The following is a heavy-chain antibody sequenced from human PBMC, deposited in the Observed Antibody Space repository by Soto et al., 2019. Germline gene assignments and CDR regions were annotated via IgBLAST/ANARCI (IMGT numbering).Heavy chain of an antibody. CDR1: GFTFSGSA. CDR2: IRSKANSYAT. J-gene: IGHJ5*02. V-gene: IGHV3-73*01. CDR3: TRHFYGSGSYYH. Sequence: PGGSLRLSCAASGFTFSGSAMHWVRQASGKGLEWVGRIRSKANSYATAYASSVKGSFTISRDDSKNTAYLQMNSLKTEDTAVYYCTRHFYGSGSYYHWGQGTQVTVSS. D-gene: IGHD3-10*01.